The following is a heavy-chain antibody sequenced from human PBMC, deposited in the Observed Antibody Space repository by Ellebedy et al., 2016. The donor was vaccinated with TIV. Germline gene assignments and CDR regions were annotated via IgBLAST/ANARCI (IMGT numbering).Heavy chain of an antibody. CDR2: ISSSSSYI. V-gene: IGHV3-21*04. CDR1: GFTFSSYS. CDR3: AKDRAVAGYWFDP. J-gene: IGHJ5*02. D-gene: IGHD6-19*01. Sequence: GESLKISXAASGFTFSSYSMNWVRQAPGKGLEWVSSISSSSSYIYYADSVKGRFTISRDNAKNSLYLQMNSLRAEDTAVYYCAKDRAVAGYWFDPWGQGTLVTVSS.